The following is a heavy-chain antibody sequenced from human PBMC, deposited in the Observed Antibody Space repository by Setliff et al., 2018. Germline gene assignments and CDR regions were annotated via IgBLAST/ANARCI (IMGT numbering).Heavy chain of an antibody. D-gene: IGHD2-2*03. V-gene: IGHV1-8*02. J-gene: IGHJ6*03. CDR2: MNPNSGDT. CDR1: GYTFTDYD. CDR3: ARVLVGYCSRTSCYDSYYYYMDV. Sequence: GASVKVSCKASGYTFTDYDINWVRQAAGQGLEWMGWMNPNSGDTGSAQKFQDRVTVTRNTSISTAYMELSGLRSEDTAVYYCARVLVGYCSRTSCYDSYYYYMDVWGKGTTVTVSS.